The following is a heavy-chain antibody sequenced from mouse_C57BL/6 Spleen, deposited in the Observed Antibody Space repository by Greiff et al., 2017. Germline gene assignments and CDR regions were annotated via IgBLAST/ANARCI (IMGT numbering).Heavy chain of an antibody. D-gene: IGHD1-1*01. CDR2: IYPGDGDA. J-gene: IGHJ4*01. CDR1: GYAFSSYW. CDR3: APYGSPTMDY. V-gene: IGHV1-80*01. Sequence: QVHVKQSGAELVKPGASVKISCKASGYAFSSYWMNWVKQRPGKGLEWIGQIYPGDGDANYNGKFKGKATLTADKSSSTAYMQLSSLTSEDSAVYFCAPYGSPTMDYWGQGTSVTVSS.